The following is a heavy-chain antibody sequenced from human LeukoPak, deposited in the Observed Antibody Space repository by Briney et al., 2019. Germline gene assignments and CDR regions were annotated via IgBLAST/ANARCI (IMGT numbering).Heavy chain of an antibody. Sequence: PSETLSLTCTVSGGSISSISYYWGWIRQPPGKGLEWIGSIYYSGNTYYNPSLKSRVTMSVDTSKNQFSLNLSSVTAADTAVYYCATWRTAKTGFDYWGQGTLVTVSS. CDR2: IYYSGNT. J-gene: IGHJ4*02. V-gene: IGHV4-39*01. CDR3: ATWRTAKTGFDY. D-gene: IGHD1-1*01. CDR1: GGSISSISYY.